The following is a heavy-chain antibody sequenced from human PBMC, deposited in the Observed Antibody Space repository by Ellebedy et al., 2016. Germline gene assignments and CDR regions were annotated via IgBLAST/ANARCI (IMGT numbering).Heavy chain of an antibody. D-gene: IGHD3-22*01. V-gene: IGHV3-23*01. J-gene: IGHJ4*02. CDR3: AKGGSNYDSSGYYYSPHLGN. Sequence: GGSLRLXXAASGFTFSIYAMSWVRQAPGEGLEWVSAISGSGGSTYYADSVKGRFTISRDDSKNTLYLQMNSLRAEDTAVYYCAKGGSNYDSSGYYYSPHLGNWGQGTLVTVSS. CDR1: GFTFSIYA. CDR2: ISGSGGST.